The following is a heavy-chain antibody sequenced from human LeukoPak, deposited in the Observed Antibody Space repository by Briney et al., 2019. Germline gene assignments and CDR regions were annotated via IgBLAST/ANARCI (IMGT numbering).Heavy chain of an antibody. Sequence: PSETLSLTCTVSGGSISSGSYYWSWIRQPAGKGLEWIGHIYTRGSTNYNPSLKSRVTVSVDTSKNQFSLKLSSVTAADTAVYYCARRHYYDSRGAFDIWGQGTMVTVSS. CDR2: IYTRGST. J-gene: IGHJ3*02. V-gene: IGHV4-61*09. CDR3: ARRHYYDSRGAFDI. CDR1: GGSISSGSYY. D-gene: IGHD3-22*01.